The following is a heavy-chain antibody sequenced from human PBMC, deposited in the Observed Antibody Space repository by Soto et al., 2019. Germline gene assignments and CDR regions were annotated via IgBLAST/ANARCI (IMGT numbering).Heavy chain of an antibody. D-gene: IGHD1-26*01. Sequence: QVQLVESGGGVVQAGRSLRLSCAASGFTFSNYGMHWVRQAPGRGLDWLAAVWYEGSNKYYADSVEGRVTISRDTSKNTLYLQMNGLRAEDTAVYYCAKDTGRTAYLIDYWGQGTLVTVSS. CDR2: VWYEGSNK. CDR1: GFTFSNYG. CDR3: AKDTGRTAYLIDY. V-gene: IGHV3-33*06. J-gene: IGHJ4*02.